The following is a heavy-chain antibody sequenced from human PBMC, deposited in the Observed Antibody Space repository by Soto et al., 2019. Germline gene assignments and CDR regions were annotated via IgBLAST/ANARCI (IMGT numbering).Heavy chain of an antibody. CDR1: GGSFSGYY. J-gene: IGHJ6*02. D-gene: IGHD3-3*01. V-gene: IGHV4-34*01. CDR3: ARAALFGVVNYYYYGMDV. CDR2: INHSGST. Sequence: SETLSLTCAVYGGSFSGYYWSWIRQPPGKGLEWIGEINHSGSTNYNPSLKSRVTISVDTSKNQFSLKLSSVTAADTAVYYCARAALFGVVNYYYYGMDVWGQGTTVSGS.